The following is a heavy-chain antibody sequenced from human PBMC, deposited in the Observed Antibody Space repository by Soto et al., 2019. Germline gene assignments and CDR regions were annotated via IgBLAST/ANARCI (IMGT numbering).Heavy chain of an antibody. D-gene: IGHD6-19*01. CDR2: ISWYSGSI. J-gene: IGHJ4*02. CDR3: AKAHLSDRYSSGWYNLFDY. Sequence: EVRLVESGGGLVQPGRSLRISCAASGFTFDDYAMHWVRQAPGKGLEWVSGISWYSGSIGYADSVKGRFTISRDNAKNSLYLQMNSLRAEDTALYYCAKAHLSDRYSSGWYNLFDYWGQGTLVTVSS. V-gene: IGHV3-9*01. CDR1: GFTFDDYA.